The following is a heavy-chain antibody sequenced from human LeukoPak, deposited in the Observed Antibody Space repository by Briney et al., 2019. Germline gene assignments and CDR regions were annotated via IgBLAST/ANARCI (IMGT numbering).Heavy chain of an antibody. J-gene: IGHJ5*02. CDR2: MNPNSGNT. Sequence: ASVKVSCKASGYTFTSYDINWVRQATGQGLEWMGWMNPNSGNTGYAQKFQGRVTMTRNTSISTAYMELSSLRSEDTAVYYCARGWLRAPEFDPWGQGTLVTVSS. D-gene: IGHD5-12*01. CDR1: GYTFTSYD. V-gene: IGHV1-8*01. CDR3: ARGWLRAPEFDP.